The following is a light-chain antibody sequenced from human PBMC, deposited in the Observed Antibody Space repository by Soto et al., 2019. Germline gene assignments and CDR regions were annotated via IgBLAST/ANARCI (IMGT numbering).Light chain of an antibody. V-gene: IGLV2-14*01. CDR3: SSYTSSGTRV. CDR2: DVS. J-gene: IGLJ3*02. Sequence: QSVLTQPASVSGSPGQSIAISCTGTSSDVGGYNYVSWYQQHPGKAPKLMIYDVSNRPSGVSDRFSGSKSANTASLTISGLQAEDEADYYCSSYTSSGTRVFGGGTQLTVL. CDR1: SSDVGGYNY.